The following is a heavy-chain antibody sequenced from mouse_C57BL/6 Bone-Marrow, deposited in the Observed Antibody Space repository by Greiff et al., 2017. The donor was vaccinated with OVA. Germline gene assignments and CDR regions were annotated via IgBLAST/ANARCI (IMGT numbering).Heavy chain of an antibody. CDR2: IYPGGGYT. V-gene: IGHV1-63*01. D-gene: IGHD2-3*01. J-gene: IGHJ4*01. CDR3: ARKWLLSPYYYAMDY. CDR1: GYTFTNYW. Sequence: QVQLQQSGAELVRPGTSVKLSCTASGYTFTNYWIGWAKQRPGHGLEWIGDIYPGGGYTNYNEKFKGKATLTADKSSSTLYMQFSSLTSEDSAIYYCARKWLLSPYYYAMDYWGQGTSVTVSS.